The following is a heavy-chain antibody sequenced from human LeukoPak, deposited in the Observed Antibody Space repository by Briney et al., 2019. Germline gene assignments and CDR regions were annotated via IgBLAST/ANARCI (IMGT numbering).Heavy chain of an antibody. J-gene: IGHJ4*02. Sequence: EASVKVSCKGSGYTFTDYYMYWVRHAPGQGLEWMGWINPNSDGTNYAQKFQGRVTMTTDTSISTAYMELSRLTSDDTAVYYCARDSTFGELPHWGQGTLVTVSS. CDR3: ARDSTFGELPH. CDR2: INPNSDGT. V-gene: IGHV1-2*02. D-gene: IGHD3-10*01. CDR1: GYTFTDYY.